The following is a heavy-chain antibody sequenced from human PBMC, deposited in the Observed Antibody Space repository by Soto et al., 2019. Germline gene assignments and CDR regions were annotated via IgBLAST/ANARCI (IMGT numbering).Heavy chain of an antibody. CDR1: GDTFSSYA. V-gene: IGHV1-69*01. Sequence: QVQLVQSGAEVKKPGSSVKVSCKASGDTFSSYAISWVRQAPGQGLEWMGGIIPIFGTANYAQTFQGRVTITADESTSTAYMELSSLRSEDTAGYYCAREYCSGGSCSNRVAYWGQGTLVTVSS. CDR2: IIPIFGTA. CDR3: AREYCSGGSCSNRVAY. J-gene: IGHJ4*02. D-gene: IGHD2-15*01.